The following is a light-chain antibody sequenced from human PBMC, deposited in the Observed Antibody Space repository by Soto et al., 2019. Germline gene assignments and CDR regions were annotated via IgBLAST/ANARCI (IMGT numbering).Light chain of an antibody. V-gene: IGLV2-23*01. CDR3: SSYAYSLVV. CDR1: SSDVGSYNL. J-gene: IGLJ2*01. CDR2: EDS. Sequence: QSALTQPASVSGSPGQSITISCTGTSSDVGSYNLVSWYQQHPGKAPKLMIYEDSKRPSRVSNRFSGSKSGNTASLTISGLQAEDEAVYYCSSYAYSLVVFGGGTMVTVL.